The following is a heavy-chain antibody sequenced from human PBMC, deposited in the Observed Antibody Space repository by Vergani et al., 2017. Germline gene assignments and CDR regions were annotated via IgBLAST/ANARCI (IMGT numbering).Heavy chain of an antibody. CDR2: ISGSGGST. J-gene: IGHJ6*03. CDR1: GFTFSSYA. V-gene: IGHV3-23*01. CDR3: AKDSGLRSYDLREVSYMDV. D-gene: IGHD5-12*01. Sequence: EVQLLESGGGLVQPGGSLRLSCAASGFTFSSYAMSWVRQAPGKGLEWVSAISGSGGSTYYADSVKGRFTISRDNSKNTLYLQMNSLRSEDTAVYYWAKDSGLRSYDLREVSYMDVWGKGTTVTVSS.